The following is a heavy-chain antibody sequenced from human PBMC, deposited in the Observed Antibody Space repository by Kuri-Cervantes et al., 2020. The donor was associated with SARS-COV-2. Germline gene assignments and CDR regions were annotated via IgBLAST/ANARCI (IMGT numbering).Heavy chain of an antibody. V-gene: IGHV1-18*01. D-gene: IGHD5-24*01. Sequence: GGSLRLSCKASGGTFSSYALSWVRQAPGQGLEWMGWISAYNGNTNYAQRLQGRVTMTTDTSTSTAYMELRSLRSDDTAVYYCARGKEMATETTLDYWGQGTLVTVSS. CDR2: ISAYNGNT. J-gene: IGHJ4*02. CDR1: GGTFSSYA. CDR3: ARGKEMATETTLDY.